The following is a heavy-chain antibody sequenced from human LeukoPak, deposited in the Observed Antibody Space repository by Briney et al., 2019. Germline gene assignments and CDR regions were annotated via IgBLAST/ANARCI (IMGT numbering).Heavy chain of an antibody. CDR2: INTNTGNP. CDR1: GYTFTSYA. J-gene: IGHJ4*02. D-gene: IGHD3-22*01. CDR3: ARVSLSPTYYYDSSGHPGPDY. V-gene: IGHV7-4-1*02. Sequence: ASVKVSCKASGYTFTSYAMNWVRQAPGQGLEWMGWINTNTGNPTYAQGFTGRFVFSLDTSVSTAYLQISSLKAEDTAVYYYARVSLSPTYYYDSSGHPGPDYRGQGTLVTVSS.